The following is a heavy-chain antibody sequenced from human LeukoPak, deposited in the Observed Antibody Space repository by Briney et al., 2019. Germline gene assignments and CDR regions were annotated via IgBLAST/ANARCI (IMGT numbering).Heavy chain of an antibody. CDR1: GFTFSSYA. CDR3: ARNLGEAYFDY. Sequence: GGSLRLSCAASGFTFSSYAMYWVRQAPGKGLEWVSYITGSGTIINYAHSVKGRFTISRDSAKNSLYLQMNSLRAEDTAVYYCARNLGEAYFDYWGQGTLVTVSS. V-gene: IGHV3-48*04. J-gene: IGHJ4*02. CDR2: ITGSGTII. D-gene: IGHD7-27*01.